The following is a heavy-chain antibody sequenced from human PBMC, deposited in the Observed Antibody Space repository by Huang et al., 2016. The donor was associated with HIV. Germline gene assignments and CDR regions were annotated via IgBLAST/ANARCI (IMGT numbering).Heavy chain of an antibody. CDR2: IGASHTTI. D-gene: IGHD6-19*01. CDR1: GFTFSNYN. J-gene: IGHJ4*02. CDR3: ARGKDWGISVAGAIDS. V-gene: IGHV3-48*02. Sequence: EVQLVESGGGLVQPGGSLRLSCAASGFTFSNYNLNWVRQSPGKGLEWVSYIGASHTTIYYADSVQGRFTISRDNAKNSLYLQMNSLRDEDTAVYYCARGKDWGISVAGAIDSWGQGTLVTVSS.